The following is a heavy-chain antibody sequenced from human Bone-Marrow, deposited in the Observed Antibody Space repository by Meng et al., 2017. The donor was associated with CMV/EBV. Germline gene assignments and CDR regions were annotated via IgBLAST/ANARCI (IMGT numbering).Heavy chain of an antibody. D-gene: IGHD1-26*01. Sequence: GESLKISCAASGFTFSSYDMHWVRQATGKGLEWVSANGTAGDTYYPGSVKGRFTISRDDSKNTVFLQMNSLRAEDTAVYYCVKDLVGAAAGHFDYWVQGTLVTVSS. CDR3: VKDLVGAAAGHFDY. V-gene: IGHV3-13*01. J-gene: IGHJ4*02. CDR1: GFTFSSYD. CDR2: NGTAGDT.